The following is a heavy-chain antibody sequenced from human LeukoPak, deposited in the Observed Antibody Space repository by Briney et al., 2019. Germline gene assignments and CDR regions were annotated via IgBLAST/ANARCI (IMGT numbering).Heavy chain of an antibody. CDR3: TRDLVGATSDY. CDR1: GFIFSTCW. V-gene: IGHV3-74*01. J-gene: IGHJ4*02. D-gene: IGHD1-26*01. Sequence: GGSLRLSCAASGFIFSTCWMHWVRQAPGKGLVWVSRINSDGSGKSYADSVKGRFTISRDNAKNTVYLQMNSLRVEDTAVYYCTRDLVGATSDYWGQGTLVTVSS. CDR2: INSDGSGK.